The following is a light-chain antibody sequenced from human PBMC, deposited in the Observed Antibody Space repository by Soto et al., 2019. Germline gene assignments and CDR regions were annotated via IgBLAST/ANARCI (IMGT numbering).Light chain of an antibody. Sequence: DIQMTQSPSTLSASVGDRVTITCRASQSISSWLAWYQQKPGKAPKLLIYKASSLERGFPSRFSGSGSGTEFPLTISSLQPDDFATYYCQQYNSYSATFGQGTNVEIK. J-gene: IGKJ1*01. CDR2: KAS. CDR1: QSISSW. V-gene: IGKV1-5*03. CDR3: QQYNSYSAT.